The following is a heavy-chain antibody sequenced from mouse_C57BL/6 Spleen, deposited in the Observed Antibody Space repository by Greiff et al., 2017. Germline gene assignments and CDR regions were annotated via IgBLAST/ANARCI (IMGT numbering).Heavy chain of an antibody. Sequence: VQLQQSGAELVRPGASVKLSCTASGFTFNDYYMHWVKQRPGQGLEWIGRIDPEDGDTDYDPKFQGKATMTADTSSNTAYLQLSSLTSEDTADCACTPYSNYCYFDVWGTGTTVTVSS. D-gene: IGHD2-5*01. J-gene: IGHJ1*03. CDR1: GFTFNDYY. CDR2: IDPEDGDT. CDR3: TPYSNYCYFDV. V-gene: IGHV14-1*01.